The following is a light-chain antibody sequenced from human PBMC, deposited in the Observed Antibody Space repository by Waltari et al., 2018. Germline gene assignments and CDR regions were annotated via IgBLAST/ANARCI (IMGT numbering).Light chain of an antibody. CDR3: ASWDDSLNGRWV. Sequence: QSVLTQPPSASGTPGQRVTISCSGSYSNVGANVVTWYQHLPGKAPKLLNCRNDRRPSGVPDRFSASKSGTSASLAISGLRPEDEADYYCASWDDSLNGRWVFGGGTKLTVL. V-gene: IGLV1-44*01. CDR1: YSNVGANV. CDR2: RND. J-gene: IGLJ2*01.